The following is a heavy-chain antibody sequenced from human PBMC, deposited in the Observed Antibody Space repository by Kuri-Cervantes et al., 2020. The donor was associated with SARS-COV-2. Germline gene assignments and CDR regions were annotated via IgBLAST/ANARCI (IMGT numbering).Heavy chain of an antibody. CDR2: IIPIFGTA. Sequence: SVKVSCKASGGTFSSYAISWVRQAPGQGLEWMGRIIPIFGTANYAQKFQGRVTITADESTSTAYMELSSLRSEDTAVYYCASQEGSGWYPATFQHWGQGTLVTVSS. D-gene: IGHD6-19*01. J-gene: IGHJ1*01. CDR1: GGTFSSYA. CDR3: ASQEGSGWYPATFQH. V-gene: IGHV1-69*13.